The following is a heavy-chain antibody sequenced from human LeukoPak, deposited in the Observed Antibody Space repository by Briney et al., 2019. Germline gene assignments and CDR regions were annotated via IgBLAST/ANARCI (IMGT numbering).Heavy chain of an antibody. D-gene: IGHD5-18*01. CDR3: AREGYNYGSDAFDI. CDR1: GFTFSSYG. V-gene: IGHV3-72*01. Sequence: TGGSLRLSCAASGFTFSSYGMHWVRQATGKGLEWVGRSRKRGNKYVTENAASVKGRFTISRDDSNNSLYLQMNSLRTEDTAVYYCAREGYNYGSDAFDIWGQGTMVTVSS. CDR2: SRKRGNKYVT. J-gene: IGHJ3*02.